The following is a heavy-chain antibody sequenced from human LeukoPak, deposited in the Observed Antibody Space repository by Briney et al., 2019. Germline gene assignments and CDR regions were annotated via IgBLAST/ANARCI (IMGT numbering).Heavy chain of an antibody. CDR2: IYHSGCT. J-gene: IGHJ4*02. V-gene: IGHV4-38-2*01. CDR1: GYSISSGYY. Sequence: SETLSLTCAVSGYSISSGYYWGWIRQPPGKGLEWIGSIYHSGCTYYNPSLKSRVTISVDTSKNQFSLKLSSVTAADTAVYYCARHSLSVTYFDYWGQGTLVTVSS. CDR3: ARHSLSVTYFDY. D-gene: IGHD4-23*01.